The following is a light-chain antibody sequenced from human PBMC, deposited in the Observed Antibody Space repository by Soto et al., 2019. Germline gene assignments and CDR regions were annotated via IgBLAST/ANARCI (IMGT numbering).Light chain of an antibody. Sequence: QSVLTQPPSASGTPGQRVTISCSGSSSNIGSNYVYWYQQLPGTAPKLLIYRNNQRPSGVPDRFSGSKSGTSASLAITGLPSEDEGDYYCAAWDVSLRGQVLGRGTKLTV. CDR3: AAWDVSLRGQV. CDR1: SSNIGSNY. CDR2: RNN. V-gene: IGLV1-47*01. J-gene: IGLJ3*02.